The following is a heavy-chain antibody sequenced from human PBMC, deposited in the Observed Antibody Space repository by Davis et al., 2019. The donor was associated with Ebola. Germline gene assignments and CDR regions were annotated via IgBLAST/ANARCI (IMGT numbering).Heavy chain of an antibody. CDR2: IYYSGST. CDR3: ARDSSVFWSGTFDP. CDR1: GGSISSSSHY. J-gene: IGHJ5*02. Sequence: PSETLSLTCTVSGGSISSSSHYWGWIRQPPGKGLEWIGSIYYSGSTHYNPSLKSRVTISVDTSKNQFSLKLSSVTAADTAVYYCARDSSVFWSGTFDPWGQGTLVTVSS. V-gene: IGHV4-39*07. D-gene: IGHD3-3*01.